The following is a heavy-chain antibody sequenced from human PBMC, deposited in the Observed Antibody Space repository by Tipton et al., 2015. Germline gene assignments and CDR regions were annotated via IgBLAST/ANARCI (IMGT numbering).Heavy chain of an antibody. CDR2: IIPIFGTA. D-gene: IGHD3-3*01. CDR3: ARSVSQYYDLWSGYYPPYYYYGMDV. V-gene: IGHV1-69*01. J-gene: IGHJ6*02. CDR1: GGTFSSYT. Sequence: QVQLVQSGAEVKKPGSSVKVSCKASGGTFSSYTISWVRQAPGQGLEWMGGIIPIFGTANYAQKFQGRVTITADESTSTAYMELSSLRSEDTAVYYCARSVSQYYDLWSGYYPPYYYYGMDVWGQGTTVIVSS.